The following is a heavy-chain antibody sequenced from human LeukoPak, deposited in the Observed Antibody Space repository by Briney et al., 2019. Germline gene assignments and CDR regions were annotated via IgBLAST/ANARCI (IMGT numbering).Heavy chain of an antibody. CDR3: AKTGLRYFDWLLAPTDYYYYGMDV. J-gene: IGHJ6*02. D-gene: IGHD3-9*01. CDR1: GFTFSSYA. CDR2: ISGSGGST. V-gene: IGHV3-23*01. Sequence: GGSLRLSCAASGFTFSSYAMSWVRQAPGKGLEWVSAISGSGGSTYYADSVKGRFTISRDNSKNTLYLQMNSLRAEDTAVYYCAKTGLRYFDWLLAPTDYYYYGMDVWGQGTTVTVSS.